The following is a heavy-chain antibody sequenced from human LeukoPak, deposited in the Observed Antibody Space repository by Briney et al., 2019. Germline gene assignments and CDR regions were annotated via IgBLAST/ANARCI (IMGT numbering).Heavy chain of an antibody. CDR1: GGSVSRSGYY. J-gene: IGHJ4*02. D-gene: IGHD6-13*01. Sequence: SETLSLTCTVSGGSVSRSGYYWGWIRQSPGRGLEWIGSIYYSGSTDYNPSLKSRVTLSVDTSKNQFSLKVSSVTAADTAVYYCARHIGYGVDYWGQGTLVTVSS. CDR2: IYYSGST. V-gene: IGHV4-39*07. CDR3: ARHIGYGVDY.